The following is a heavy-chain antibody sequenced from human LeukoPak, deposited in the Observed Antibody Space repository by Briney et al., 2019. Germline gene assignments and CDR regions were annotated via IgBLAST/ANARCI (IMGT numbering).Heavy chain of an antibody. CDR1: GGSISSYY. V-gene: IGHV4-59*01. Sequence: SETLSLTCTVSGGSISSYYWSWIRQPPGKGLEWIGYIYFSGSTNYNPSLKSRVTISVDTSKNQFSLKLSSVTAADTAVYYCAGSMVRGVVTNYYYGMDVWGQGTTVTVSS. CDR2: IYFSGST. D-gene: IGHD3-10*01. CDR3: AGSMVRGVVTNYYYGMDV. J-gene: IGHJ6*02.